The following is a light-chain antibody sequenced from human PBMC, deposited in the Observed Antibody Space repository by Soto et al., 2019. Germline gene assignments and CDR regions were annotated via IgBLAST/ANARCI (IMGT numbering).Light chain of an antibody. CDR2: WSS. Sequence: DIVMTQSPDSLAVSLGGRATINCTSSQSVLSSSNNKNYLAWYQQKLGQSPKLLIYWSSTRESGVPDRFSGSGSGTDFTLTISSLQAEDVAVYYCQQYYTVPRTFGQGTKVEI. V-gene: IGKV4-1*01. J-gene: IGKJ1*01. CDR3: QQYYTVPRT. CDR1: QSVLSSSNNKNY.